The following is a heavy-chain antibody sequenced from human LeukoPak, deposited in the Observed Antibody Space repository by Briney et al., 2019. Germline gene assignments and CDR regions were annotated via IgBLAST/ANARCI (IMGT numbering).Heavy chain of an antibody. CDR3: ARLVVITSPDYYMDV. D-gene: IGHD3-22*01. J-gene: IGHJ6*03. V-gene: IGHV4-34*01. Sequence: SETLSLTCAVYGGSFSGYYWSWIRQPPGKGLEWIGEINHSGSTNYNPSLKSRVTISVDTSKNQFSLKLSSVTAADTAVYYCARLVVITSPDYYMDVWGKGTTVTVSS. CDR2: INHSGST. CDR1: GGSFSGYY.